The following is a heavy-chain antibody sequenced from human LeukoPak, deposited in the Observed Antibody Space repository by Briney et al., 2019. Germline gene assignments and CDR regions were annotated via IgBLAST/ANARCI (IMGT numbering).Heavy chain of an antibody. D-gene: IGHD3-10*01. CDR3: ARGQLPYYYGSGSYQDAFDI. V-gene: IGHV1-69*13. CDR1: GGTFSSYA. J-gene: IGHJ3*02. Sequence: SVKVSCKASGGTFSSYAISWVRQTPGQGLEWMGGIIPIFGTANYAQKFQGRVTITADESTSTAYMELSSLRSEDTAVYYCARGQLPYYYGSGSYQDAFDIWGQGTMVTVSS. CDR2: IIPIFGTA.